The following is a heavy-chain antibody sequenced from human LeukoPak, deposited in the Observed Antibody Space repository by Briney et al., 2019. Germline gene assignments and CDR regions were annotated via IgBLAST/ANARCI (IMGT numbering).Heavy chain of an antibody. CDR3: ARDKEGIYYFDY. V-gene: IGHV4-59*01. J-gene: IGHJ4*02. CDR2: IYYSGST. Sequence: SETLSLTCTVSGGSISSYYWSWIRQPPGKGLEWIGYIYYSGSTNYNSSLKSRVTISVDTSKNQFSLKLSSVTAADTAVYYCARDKEGIYYFDYWGQGTLVTVSS. D-gene: IGHD3-10*01. CDR1: GGSISSYY.